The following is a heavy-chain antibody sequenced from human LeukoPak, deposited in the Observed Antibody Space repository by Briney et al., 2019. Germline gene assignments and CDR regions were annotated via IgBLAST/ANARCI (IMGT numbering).Heavy chain of an antibody. V-gene: IGHV1-18*01. D-gene: IGHD3-9*01. CDR3: ARLRIYYDILTGTLDY. CDR1: GYTFTSYG. CDR2: ISAYNGNT. Sequence: GASVKVSCKASGYTFTSYGISWVRQAPGQGLEWMGWISAYNGNTNYAQKLQGRVTMTTDTSTSTAYMELRSLRSDDTAVYYCARLRIYYDILTGTLDYWGQGTLVTVSS. J-gene: IGHJ4*02.